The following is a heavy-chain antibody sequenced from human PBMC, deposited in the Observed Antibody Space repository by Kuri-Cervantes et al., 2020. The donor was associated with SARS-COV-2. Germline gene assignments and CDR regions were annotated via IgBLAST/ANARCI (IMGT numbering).Heavy chain of an antibody. V-gene: IGHV1-58*02. CDR2: IVVGSGDT. J-gene: IGHJ4*02. D-gene: IGHD2-8*01. CDR3: SLDAFDY. Sequence: SVKVSCKTSGFTFTGSTIQWVRQARGQGLEWIGWIVVGSGDTSYAQEFQVRVTITRDMSTATAYMELRTLRSEDTAVYFCSLDAFDYWGQGTLVTVSS. CDR1: GFTFTGST.